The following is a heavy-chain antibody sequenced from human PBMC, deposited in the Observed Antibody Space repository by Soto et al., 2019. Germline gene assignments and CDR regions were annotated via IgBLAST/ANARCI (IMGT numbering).Heavy chain of an antibody. CDR1: GFTFSSYA. Sequence: GGSLRLSCAASGFTFSSYAMHWVRQAPGKGLEWVAVISYDGSNKYYADSVKGRFTISRDNSKNTLYLQMNSLRAEDTAVYYCARTGRGTATYYYDSSGLDAFDIWGQGTMVTVSS. J-gene: IGHJ3*02. V-gene: IGHV3-30-3*01. CDR2: ISYDGSNK. CDR3: ARTGRGTATYYYDSSGLDAFDI. D-gene: IGHD3-22*01.